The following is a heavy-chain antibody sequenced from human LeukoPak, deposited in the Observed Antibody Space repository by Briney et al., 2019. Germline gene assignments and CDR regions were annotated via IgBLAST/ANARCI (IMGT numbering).Heavy chain of an antibody. CDR3: AREWREDWFDP. Sequence: ASVKVSCKASGYSFTSYYMHWVRQAPGQGLEWMGISNPSGGSTSYAQKFQGRVTMTRDMSTSTVYMELSSLRSEDTAVYYCAREWREDWFDPWGQGTLVTVSS. CDR1: GYSFTSYY. D-gene: IGHD3-3*01. V-gene: IGHV1-46*01. CDR2: SNPSGGST. J-gene: IGHJ5*02.